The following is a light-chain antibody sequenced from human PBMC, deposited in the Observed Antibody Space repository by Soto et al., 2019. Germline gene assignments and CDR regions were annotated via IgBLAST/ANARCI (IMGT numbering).Light chain of an antibody. Sequence: QSALTQPASMSGSPGQSITISCTGTSSDVGGYNYVYWYRQHPGKAPKLMIYDVNNRPSGVSNRFSGSKSSNTASLTISGLQAEDEADYYCSSHSSSSTLVVFGGGTKLTVL. CDR3: SSHSSSSTLVV. J-gene: IGLJ2*01. CDR1: SSDVGGYNY. CDR2: DVN. V-gene: IGLV2-14*03.